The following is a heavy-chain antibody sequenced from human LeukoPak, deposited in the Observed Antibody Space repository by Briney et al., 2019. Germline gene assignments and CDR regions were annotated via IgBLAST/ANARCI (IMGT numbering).Heavy chain of an antibody. D-gene: IGHD1-14*01. J-gene: IGHJ4*02. CDR1: GFTFSTYA. CDR3: TRDRSRAEDD. V-gene: IGHV3-7*01. CDR2: INQGGSDK. Sequence: PGGSLRLSCAASGFTFSTYAMSWVRQAPGKGLEWVANINQGGSDKYYVDSVKGRFTISRDNANNLLYLQMNSLRGEDTAVYYCTRDRSRAEDDWGQGTLVPVSS.